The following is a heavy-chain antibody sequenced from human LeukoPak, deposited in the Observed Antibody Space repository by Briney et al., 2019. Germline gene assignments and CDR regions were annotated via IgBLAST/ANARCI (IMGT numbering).Heavy chain of an antibody. Sequence: GGSLRLSCAASGFTFSSYGMSWVRQAPGKGLEWVSAISGSGGSTYYADSVKGRFTISRDNAKNTLYLQMNSLRAEDTAVYYCAKDQGVYYYYYMDVWGKGTTVTISS. CDR3: AKDQGVYYYYYMDV. V-gene: IGHV3-23*01. J-gene: IGHJ6*03. CDR2: ISGSGGST. CDR1: GFTFSSYG. D-gene: IGHD3-10*01.